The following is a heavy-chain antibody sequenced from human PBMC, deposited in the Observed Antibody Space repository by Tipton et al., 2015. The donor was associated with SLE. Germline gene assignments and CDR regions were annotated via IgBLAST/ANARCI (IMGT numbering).Heavy chain of an antibody. CDR1: GGSIGPYH. D-gene: IGHD6-19*01. CDR3: ARGVAERLGLDF. Sequence: TLSLTCTVSGGSIGPYHWHWIRQSPGKALEWIGYIYFDGNSNGRSNYNPSLNSRVTMSVDPSKMQSSLNLNSVTAADTALYFCARGVAERLGLDFWGQGSLVTVSS. J-gene: IGHJ4*02. CDR2: IYFDGNSNGRS. V-gene: IGHV4-59*07.